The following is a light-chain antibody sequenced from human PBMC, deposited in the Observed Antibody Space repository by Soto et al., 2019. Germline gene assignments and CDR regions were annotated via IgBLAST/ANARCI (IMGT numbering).Light chain of an antibody. CDR2: TAS. CDR1: QGISNW. J-gene: IGKJ1*01. CDR3: QEYKCLPQT. V-gene: IGKV1-12*01. Sequence: DIHMTQSPSSVSSSVGDRGTITCRASQGISNWLAWFQQKQGKAPKLLIYTASRLQSGVTSRFSGSGSGTDFPVTLSSLQAEDFASYCCQEYKCLPQTFGQGGKV.